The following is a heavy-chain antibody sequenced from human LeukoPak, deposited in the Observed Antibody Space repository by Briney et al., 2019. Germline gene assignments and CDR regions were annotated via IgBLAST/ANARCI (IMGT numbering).Heavy chain of an antibody. CDR2: ISSSSSTI. J-gene: IGHJ4*02. CDR3: ARDRGGSYSAIDY. CDR1: GFTFSSYS. V-gene: IGHV3-48*04. D-gene: IGHD1-26*01. Sequence: TGGSLRLSCAASGFTFSSYSMNWARQAPGKGLEWVSFISSSSSTIYYADSVKGRFTISRDNAKNSLYLQMNSLRAEDTAVYYCARDRGGSYSAIDYWGQGTLVTVSS.